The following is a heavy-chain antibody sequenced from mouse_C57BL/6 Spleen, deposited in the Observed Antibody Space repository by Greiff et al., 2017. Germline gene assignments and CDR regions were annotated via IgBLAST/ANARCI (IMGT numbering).Heavy chain of an antibody. CDR1: GYSITSGYY. J-gene: IGHJ3*01. CDR3: AREDDLLFAY. V-gene: IGHV3-6*01. Sequence: ESGPGLVKPSQSLSLTCSVTGYSITSGYYWNWIRQFPGNKLEWMGYISYDGSNNYNPSLKNRISITRDTSKNQFFLKLNSVTTEDTATYYCAREDDLLFAYGGQGTLVTVSA. CDR2: ISYDGSN. D-gene: IGHD2-3*01.